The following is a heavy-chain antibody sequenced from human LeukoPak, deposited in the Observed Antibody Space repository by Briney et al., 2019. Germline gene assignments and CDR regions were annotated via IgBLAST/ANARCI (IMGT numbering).Heavy chain of an antibody. CDR2: INYSGST. D-gene: IGHD1-1*01. Sequence: SAETLSLTCTVSGGSITGYYWSWTPQPPGEGLEWMGFINYSGSTRYNRSLKSRVTISVDTSKNQFSLKLSSVTAADTDVYYCARQTRGAWRYFDYWGQGTLVTVSS. J-gene: IGHJ4*02. CDR3: ARQTRGAWRYFDY. CDR1: GGSITGYY. V-gene: IGHV4-59*08.